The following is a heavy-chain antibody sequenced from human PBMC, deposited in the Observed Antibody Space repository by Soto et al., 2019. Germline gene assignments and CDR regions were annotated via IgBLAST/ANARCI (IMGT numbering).Heavy chain of an antibody. CDR2: ISVDGTRI. J-gene: IGHJ4*02. CDR3: AKPYSSGWSPYYFDS. CDR1: GFRLVNYA. D-gene: IGHD6-19*01. Sequence: QVQLVESGGGVVQPGGSLRLSCAASGFRLVNYAMHWVRQAPGKGLEWLTYISVDGTRIHYADSVKGRFSVSRDNSKNMQYIQMDSLRVEDTAVYYCAKPYSSGWSPYYFDSWGPGILVTVSS. V-gene: IGHV3-30*18.